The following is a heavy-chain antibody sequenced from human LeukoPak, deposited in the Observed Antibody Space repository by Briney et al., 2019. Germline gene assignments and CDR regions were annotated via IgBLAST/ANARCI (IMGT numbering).Heavy chain of an antibody. CDR1: GFTFSSYA. D-gene: IGHD3-10*01. V-gene: IGHV3-23*01. CDR2: ISGSGGST. Sequence: GGSLRLSCAASGFTFSSYAMSWVRQAPGKGLEWVSAISGSGGSTYYADSVKGRFTISRDNSKNTLYLQMNSLRAEDTAVYYCAKLANTLWFGDNWFDPWGQGTLVTVSS. J-gene: IGHJ5*02. CDR3: AKLANTLWFGDNWFDP.